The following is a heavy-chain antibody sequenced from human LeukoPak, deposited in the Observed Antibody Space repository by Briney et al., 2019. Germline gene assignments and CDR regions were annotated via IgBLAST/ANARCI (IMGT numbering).Heavy chain of an antibody. CDR3: AKDVNSSGYYLGFDY. D-gene: IGHD3-22*01. J-gene: IGHJ4*02. Sequence: GVLRLSCAASGFTFSTYAMSWVRQAPGKGLEWVTTISGGGDKQYADHVKGRFTVSRDDSKNTLYLQMNSLRAEDTALYYCAKDVNSSGYYLGFDYWGQGTLVTVSS. CDR1: GFTFSTYA. V-gene: IGHV3-23*01. CDR2: ISGGGDK.